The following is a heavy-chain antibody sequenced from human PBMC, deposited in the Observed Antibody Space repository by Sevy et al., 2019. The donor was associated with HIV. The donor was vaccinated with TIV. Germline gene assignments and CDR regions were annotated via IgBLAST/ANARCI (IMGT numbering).Heavy chain of an antibody. Sequence: GGSLRLSCAASGFTFSSYAMHWVRQAPGKGLEWVAVISYDGSNKYYADSVKGRFTISRDNSKNTPYLQMNSLRAEDTAVYYCARDEGIEAAGTSYGIDAFDIWGQGTMVTVSS. J-gene: IGHJ3*02. CDR2: ISYDGSNK. CDR3: ARDEGIEAAGTSYGIDAFDI. V-gene: IGHV3-30-3*01. D-gene: IGHD6-13*01. CDR1: GFTFSSYA.